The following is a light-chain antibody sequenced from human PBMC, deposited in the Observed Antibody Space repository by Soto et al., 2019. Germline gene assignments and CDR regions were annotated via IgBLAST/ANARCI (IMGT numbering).Light chain of an antibody. CDR2: GAS. J-gene: IGKJ5*01. V-gene: IGKV3-11*01. Sequence: EIVFTQSPASLSLSPGERATLSCRASQSVDSYLVWYQQKPGQAPRLLIFGASNRATGIPARFSGSGSGTDFTLTINSLEPEDFAVYDCQQRSSWPITVGQGTRREIK. CDR1: QSVDSY. CDR3: QQRSSWPIT.